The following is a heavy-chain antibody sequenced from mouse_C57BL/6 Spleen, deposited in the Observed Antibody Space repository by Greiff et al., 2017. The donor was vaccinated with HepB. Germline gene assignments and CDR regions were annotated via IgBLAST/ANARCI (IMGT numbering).Heavy chain of an antibody. CDR2: IDPEDGET. CDR1: GFNIKDYY. D-gene: IGHD2-4*01. V-gene: IGHV14-2*01. J-gene: IGHJ2*01. Sequence: EVQLQQSGAELVKPGASVKLSCTASGFNIKDYYMHWVKQRPEQGLEWIGRIDPEDGETKYAPTFQGKATITADTTSNTAYLQLSSLTSEDTAVYYCASPYYDYDEGYFDYWGQGTTLTVSS. CDR3: ASPYYDYDEGYFDY.